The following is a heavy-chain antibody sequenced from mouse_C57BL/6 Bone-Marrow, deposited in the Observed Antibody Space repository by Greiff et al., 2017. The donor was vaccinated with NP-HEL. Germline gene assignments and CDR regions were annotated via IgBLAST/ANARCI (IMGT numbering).Heavy chain of an antibody. CDR1: GYTFTSYW. D-gene: IGHD1-1*01. Sequence: QVQLQQSGAELVKPGASVTLSCKASGYTFTSYWMHWVKQRPGRGLEWIGTLDPDSGGTKYNEKFKSKATLTVDKSSSTAYMELSSLTSDDSAVYYCARSYGSSYVSDYGGQGTTLTVSS. V-gene: IGHV1-72*01. CDR3: ARSYGSSYVSDY. CDR2: LDPDSGGT. J-gene: IGHJ2*01.